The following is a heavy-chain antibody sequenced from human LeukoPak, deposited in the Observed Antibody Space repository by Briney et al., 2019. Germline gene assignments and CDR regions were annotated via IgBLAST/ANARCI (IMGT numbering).Heavy chain of an antibody. D-gene: IGHD6-19*01. CDR2: IKSKTDGGTT. Sequence: GGSLRLSCAASGFTFSNAWMSWVRQAPGKGLEWVGRIKSKTDGGTTDYAAPVKGRFTISRDDSKNTLYLQMNSLKTEDTAVYYCTRTGYSSGSYLRHWGQGTLVTVSP. CDR1: GFTFSNAW. V-gene: IGHV3-15*01. J-gene: IGHJ4*02. CDR3: TRTGYSSGSYLRH.